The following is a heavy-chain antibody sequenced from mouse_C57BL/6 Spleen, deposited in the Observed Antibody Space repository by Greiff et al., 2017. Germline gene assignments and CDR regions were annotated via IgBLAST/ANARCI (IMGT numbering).Heavy chain of an antibody. CDR3: ARWNYGSYYYAMDY. CDR2: IYPYNGVS. V-gene: IGHV1-31*01. D-gene: IGHD1-1*01. Sequence: EVQLVESGPELVKPGASVKISCKASGYSFTGYYMHWVKQSHGNILDWIGYIYPYNGVSSYNQKFKGKATLTVDKSSSTAYMELRSLTSEDSAVYYCARWNYGSYYYAMDYWGQGTSVTVSS. J-gene: IGHJ4*01. CDR1: GYSFTGYY.